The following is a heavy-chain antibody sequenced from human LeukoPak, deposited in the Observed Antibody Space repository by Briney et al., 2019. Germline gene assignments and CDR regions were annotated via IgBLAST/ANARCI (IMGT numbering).Heavy chain of an antibody. D-gene: IGHD3-16*01. Sequence: PGGSLRLSCAASGFTLSSYGMHWVRQAPGKGLEWVAFADSVKGRFTISRDNSKNTLYLQMNSLRAEDTAVYYCAKDSGPVMPDAFDIWGQGTMVTVSS. CDR1: GFTLSSYG. J-gene: IGHJ3*02. V-gene: IGHV3-30*02. CDR3: AKDSGPVMPDAFDI.